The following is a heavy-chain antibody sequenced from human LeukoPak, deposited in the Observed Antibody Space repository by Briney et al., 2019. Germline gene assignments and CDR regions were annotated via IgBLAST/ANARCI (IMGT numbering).Heavy chain of an antibody. D-gene: IGHD3-3*01. CDR1: GYTFTGYY. V-gene: IGHV1-2*02. J-gene: IGHJ4*02. CDR3: ARGALRDFWSGYYPTVGNFDY. Sequence: ASVKVSCKASGYTFTGYYMHWVRQAPGQGLEWMGWINPNSGGTNYAQKFQGRVTMTRDTSISTAYMELSRLRSDDTAVYYCARGALRDFWSGYYPTVGNFDYWGQGTLVTVSS. CDR2: INPNSGGT.